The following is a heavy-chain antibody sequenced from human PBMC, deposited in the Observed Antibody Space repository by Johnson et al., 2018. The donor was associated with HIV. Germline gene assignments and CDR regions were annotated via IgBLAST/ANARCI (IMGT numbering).Heavy chain of an antibody. V-gene: IGHV3-9*03. CDR1: GFTFHDYA. Sequence: VQLVESGGGLVQPGRSLTLSCAASGFTFHDYAMHWVRQAPGTGLEWVSGISWNSGSIGYAVSVKGRFTISRDNSKNTLYLQMNSLRAEAMAVYYCAREWGMITFGGVIPRNAFDIWGQGTMVTVSS. CDR3: AREWGMITFGGVIPRNAFDI. J-gene: IGHJ3*02. D-gene: IGHD3-16*01. CDR2: ISWNSGSI.